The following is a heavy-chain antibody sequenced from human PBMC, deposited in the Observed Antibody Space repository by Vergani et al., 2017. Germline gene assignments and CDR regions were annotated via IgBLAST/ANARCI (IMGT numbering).Heavy chain of an antibody. Sequence: QVQLQESGPGLVKPSETLSLTCTVSGGSISSYYWSWIRQPPGKGLEWIGYIYYSGSTNYNPSLKSRVTISVDTSKNQFSLKLSSVTAADTAVYYCARVGSGYDRYYYYYYMDVWGKGTTVTVSS. D-gene: IGHD5-12*01. CDR3: ARVGSGYDRYYYYYYMDV. CDR2: IYYSGST. J-gene: IGHJ6*03. V-gene: IGHV4-59*01. CDR1: GGSISSYY.